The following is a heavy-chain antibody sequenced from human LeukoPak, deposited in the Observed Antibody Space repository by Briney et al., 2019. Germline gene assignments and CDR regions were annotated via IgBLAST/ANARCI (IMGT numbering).Heavy chain of an antibody. Sequence: SVKVSCKASGGTFISYAISWVRQAPGQGLEWMGRIIPIFGIANYAQKFQGRVTITADKSTSTAYMELSSLRSEDTAVYYCARDRIAVAGAFDIWGQGTMVTVSS. CDR3: ARDRIAVAGAFDI. D-gene: IGHD6-19*01. CDR1: GGTFISYA. V-gene: IGHV1-69*04. CDR2: IIPIFGIA. J-gene: IGHJ3*02.